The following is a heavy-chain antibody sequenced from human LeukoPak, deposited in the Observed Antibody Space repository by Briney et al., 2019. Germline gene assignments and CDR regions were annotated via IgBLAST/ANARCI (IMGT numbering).Heavy chain of an antibody. Sequence: SVKVSCKASGGTFSSYSISWVRQAPGQGLEWMGRIVPILGIANYAQNFQGRVTITADRSTSTVYMELSSLRSEDTAVYYCARHDYGDYVGWFDPWGQGTLVTVSS. D-gene: IGHD4-17*01. J-gene: IGHJ5*02. CDR2: IVPILGIA. CDR3: ARHDYGDYVGWFDP. CDR1: GGTFSSYS. V-gene: IGHV1-69*02.